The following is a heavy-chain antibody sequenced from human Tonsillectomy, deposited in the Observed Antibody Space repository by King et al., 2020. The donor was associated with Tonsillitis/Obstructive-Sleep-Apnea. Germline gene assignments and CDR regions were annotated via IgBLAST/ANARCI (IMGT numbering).Heavy chain of an antibody. CDR2: IFHSGST. D-gene: IGHD3-10*01. V-gene: IGHV4-4*02. J-gene: IGHJ4*02. Sequence: VQLQESGPGLVKPSGTLSLTCGVSGGSISSTNWWIWVRQPPGKGLEWIGEIFHSGSTSYNPSLKSRVTISLDKSKNQFSLKLRSVTAADTALYSCARGGFYGSGSPALYFDYWGQGTLVTVSS. CDR3: ARGGFYGSGSPALYFDY. CDR1: GGSISSTNW.